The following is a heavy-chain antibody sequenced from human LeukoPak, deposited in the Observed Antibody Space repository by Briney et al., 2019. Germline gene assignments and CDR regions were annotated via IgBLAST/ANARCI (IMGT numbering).Heavy chain of an antibody. CDR2: IIPILGIA. J-gene: IGHJ6*03. V-gene: IGHV1-69*02. CDR3: ARGYCSSTSCYYGYYYMDV. CDR1: GGTFSSYT. D-gene: IGHD2-2*01. Sequence: SVKVSCKASGGTFSSYTISWVRQAPGQGLEWMGRIIPILGIANYAQKFQGRVTITADKSTSTAYMELSSLRSEDTAVYYCARGYCSSTSCYYGYYYMDVWGRGTTVTVSS.